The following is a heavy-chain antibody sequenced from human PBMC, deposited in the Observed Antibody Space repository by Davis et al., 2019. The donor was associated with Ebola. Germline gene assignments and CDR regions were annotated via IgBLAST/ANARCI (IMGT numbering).Heavy chain of an antibody. CDR1: GFTFSSYG. CDR2: ISYDGSNK. J-gene: IGHJ2*01. CDR3: TRGLYWDWFFDL. D-gene: IGHD2-2*02. Sequence: GGSLRLSCAASGFTFSSYGMHWVRQAPGKGLEWVAVISYDGSNKYYADSVKGRFTISRDNSKNTLYLQMNSLRAEDTAVYYCTRGLYWDWFFDLWGRGTLVTVSS. V-gene: IGHV3-30*03.